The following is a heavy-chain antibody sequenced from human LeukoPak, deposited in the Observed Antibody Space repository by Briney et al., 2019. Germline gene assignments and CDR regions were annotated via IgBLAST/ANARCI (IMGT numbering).Heavy chain of an antibody. CDR1: GGSISSGDYY. J-gene: IGHJ4*02. CDR3: ARRYYDSSGYYRFDY. D-gene: IGHD3-22*01. Sequence: SETLSPTCTVSGGSISSGDYYWSWIRQPPGKGLEWIGYIYYSGSTNYNPSLKSRVTISVDTSKNQFSLKLSSVTAADTAVYYCARRYYDSSGYYRFDYWGQGTLVTVSS. CDR2: IYYSGST. V-gene: IGHV4-30-4*01.